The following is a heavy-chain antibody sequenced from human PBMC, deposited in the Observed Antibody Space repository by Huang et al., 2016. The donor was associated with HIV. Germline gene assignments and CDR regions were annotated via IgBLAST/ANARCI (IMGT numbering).Heavy chain of an antibody. J-gene: IGHJ3*02. CDR1: GGPLSGHY. D-gene: IGHD3-16*01. CDR3: ARSLMGEDPFDI. Sequence: QVRLHQWGTGLVRPSETLSLTCAVYGGPLSGHYWGWVRLLPGGLLEWPGEVNHRGSDNYNPSLKSRLSMSIDTSKKQFSLKLGSVTAADTALYYCARSLMGEDPFDIWGQGTLVTVSS. V-gene: IGHV4-34*01. CDR2: VNHRGSD.